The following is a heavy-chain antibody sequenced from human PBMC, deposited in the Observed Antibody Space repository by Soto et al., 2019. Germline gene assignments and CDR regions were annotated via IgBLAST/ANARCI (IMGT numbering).Heavy chain of an antibody. CDR2: IKQDGGEK. V-gene: IGHV3-7*04. J-gene: IGHJ4*02. CDR3: ARAGGWFSFDY. Sequence: GGSLRLSCTASGFSFGNYWMIWVRQAPGKGLEWVANIKQDGGEKDYVDSVKGRFTVSRDNYKKSLYLQMNSLRAEDTAVYYCARAGGWFSFDYWGQGTLVTVSS. D-gene: IGHD6-19*01. CDR1: GFSFGNYW.